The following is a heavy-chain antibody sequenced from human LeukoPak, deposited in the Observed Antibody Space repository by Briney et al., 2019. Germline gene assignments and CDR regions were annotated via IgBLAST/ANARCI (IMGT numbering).Heavy chain of an antibody. Sequence: SVKVSCKASGGTFSSYASTWVRQAPGQGLEWMWGIIPLFRPHSYAQTLRGGFAFTADESTNTAYMELSSLTSEDTAVHYCARAGDRAYSPIWGQGTLHTVSS. V-gene: IGHV1-69*13. CDR3: ARAGDRAYSPI. CDR2: IIPLFRPH. J-gene: IGHJ4*02. D-gene: IGHD5-18*01. CDR1: GGTFSSYA.